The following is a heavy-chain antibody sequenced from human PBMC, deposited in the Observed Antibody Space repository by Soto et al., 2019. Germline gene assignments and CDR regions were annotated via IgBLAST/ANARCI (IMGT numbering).Heavy chain of an antibody. CDR2: IIPIFGTA. CDR3: ARDKSSGWYVGVFAHYYGMDV. D-gene: IGHD6-19*01. Sequence: VQLVQSGAEVKKPGSSVKVSCKASGGTFSSYAISWVRQAPGQGLEWMGGIIPIFGTANYAQKFQGRVTITADESTSTAYMELSSLRSEDTAVYYCARDKSSGWYVGVFAHYYGMDVWGQGTTVTVSS. J-gene: IGHJ6*02. V-gene: IGHV1-69*01. CDR1: GGTFSSYA.